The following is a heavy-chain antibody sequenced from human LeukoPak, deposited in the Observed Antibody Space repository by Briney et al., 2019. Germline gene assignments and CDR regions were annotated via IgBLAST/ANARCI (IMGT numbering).Heavy chain of an antibody. CDR1: GFTFSSYG. CDR3: AKTTGTQRAYYFDY. V-gene: IGHV3-30*18. D-gene: IGHD1-1*01. Sequence: GRSLRLSCAASGFTFSSYGMHWVRQAPGKGLEWVAVISYDGSNKYYADSVKGRVTISRDNSKNTLYLQMNSLRAEDTAVYYCAKTTGTQRAYYFDYWGQGTLVTVSS. CDR2: ISYDGSNK. J-gene: IGHJ4*02.